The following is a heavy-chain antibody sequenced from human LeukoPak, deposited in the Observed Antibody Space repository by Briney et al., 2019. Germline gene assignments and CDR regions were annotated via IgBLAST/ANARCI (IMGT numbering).Heavy chain of an antibody. CDR1: GFTFDDYG. V-gene: IGHV3-20*04. J-gene: IGHJ4*02. Sequence: PGGSLRLSCAASGFTFDDYGMRWVPQVPGKGREWGFGINWNGGRIGYADSVKGRFTISRDNSKNTLYLQMNNLRAEDTALYYCAKGYWNPGYWGQGTLVTVSS. CDR3: AKGYWNPGY. CDR2: INWNGGRI. D-gene: IGHD1-1*01.